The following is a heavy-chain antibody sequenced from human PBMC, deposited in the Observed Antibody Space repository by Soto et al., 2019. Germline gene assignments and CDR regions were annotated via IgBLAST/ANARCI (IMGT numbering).Heavy chain of an antibody. CDR2: IFWNDAR. CDR3: VWRVGYDTMGSYFDH. J-gene: IGHJ4*02. D-gene: IGHD3-10*01. CDR1: GFSLSTNGVG. Sequence: QITLKESGPTLAKPTQTLTLTCTYSGFSLSTNGVGVGWIRQPPGKALERLALIFWNDARRYSPSLKSRLSITKDTSKNQVVLTMTDMDPVDTATYYWVWRVGYDTMGSYFDHGGQGALVTVSS. V-gene: IGHV2-5*01.